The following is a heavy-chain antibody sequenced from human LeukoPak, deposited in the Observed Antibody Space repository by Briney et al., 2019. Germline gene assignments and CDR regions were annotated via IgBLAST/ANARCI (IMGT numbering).Heavy chain of an antibody. Sequence: GGSLRLSCAASGFTFSSYDMHWVRQATGKGLEWVSAIGTAGDTYYPGSVKGRFTISRDNAKNSLYLQMNSLRADDTAVYYCARFAAGGSYYYYMDVWGKGTTVTVSS. CDR1: GFTFSSYD. CDR2: IGTAGDT. CDR3: ARFAAGGSYYYYMDV. V-gene: IGHV3-13*01. J-gene: IGHJ6*03. D-gene: IGHD6-25*01.